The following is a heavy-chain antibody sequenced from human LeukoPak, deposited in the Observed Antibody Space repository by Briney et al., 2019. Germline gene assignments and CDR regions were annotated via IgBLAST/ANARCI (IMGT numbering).Heavy chain of an antibody. CDR1: GFTFSSYA. CDR2: ISGSGGST. D-gene: IGHD3-22*01. CDR3: AKDSGLSDPYYYDGSGYYDYDY. V-gene: IGHV3-23*01. J-gene: IGHJ4*02. Sequence: PGGSLRLSCAASGFTFSSYAMGWVRQARGKGLEWVSAISGSGGSTYYADPVKGRFTISRDNSKNTLYLQMNSLRAEDTAVYYCAKDSGLSDPYYYDGSGYYDYDYWGQGTLVTVSS.